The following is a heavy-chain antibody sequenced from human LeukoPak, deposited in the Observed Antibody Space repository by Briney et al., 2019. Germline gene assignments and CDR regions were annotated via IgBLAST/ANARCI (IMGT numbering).Heavy chain of an antibody. V-gene: IGHV4-38-2*02. CDR2: MYSSGST. D-gene: IGHD5-12*01. Sequence: SEALSLTCTVSGYSITSGYYWGWIRQPPGKGLEWIGSMYSSGSTYYNPSLKSRVTISVDTSKNQFSLKLSSVTAADTAVYYCARSGSGYLRYYFDYWGQGTLVTVSS. CDR1: GYSITSGYY. CDR3: ARSGSGYLRYYFDY. J-gene: IGHJ4*02.